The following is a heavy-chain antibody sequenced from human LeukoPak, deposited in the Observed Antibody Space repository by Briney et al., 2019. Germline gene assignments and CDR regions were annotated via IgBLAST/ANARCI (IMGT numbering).Heavy chain of an antibody. D-gene: IGHD6-13*01. V-gene: IGHV3-33*06. CDR2: IWYDGSNK. CDR1: GFTFSSYG. J-gene: IGHJ6*03. CDR3: AKVWGRGSSWYYYMDV. Sequence: GGSLRLSCAASGFTFSSYGMHWVRQAPGKGLEWVAVIWYDGSNKYYADSVKGRFTISRDNSKNTLYLQMNSLRGEDTAVYYCAKVWGRGSSWYYYMDVWGKGTTVTVSS.